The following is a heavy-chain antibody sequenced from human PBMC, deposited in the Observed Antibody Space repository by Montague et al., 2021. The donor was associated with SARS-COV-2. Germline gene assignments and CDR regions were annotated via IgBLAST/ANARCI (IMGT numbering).Heavy chain of an antibody. CDR2: IYYSGST. V-gene: IGHV4-59*01. D-gene: IGHD6-19*01. CDR1: GGSISSYY. CDR3: ARARGSMYSSGWYYYYYGMDV. J-gene: IGHJ6*02. Sequence: SETLSLTCTVSGGSISSYYWSWIRQPPGKGLEWIGYIYYSGSTNYNPSLKSRVTISVDTSKNQFSLKLSPVTAADTAVYYCARARGSMYSSGWYYYYYGMDVWGQGTPVTVSS.